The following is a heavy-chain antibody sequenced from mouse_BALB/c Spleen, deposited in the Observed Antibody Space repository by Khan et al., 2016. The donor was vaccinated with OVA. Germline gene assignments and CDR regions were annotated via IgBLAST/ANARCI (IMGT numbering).Heavy chain of an antibody. CDR2: FNPSNGRT. Sequence: QVQLQQPGAELVNPGASVNLSCKASGYTLTSYWMHWVKQRPGQGLEWIGEFNPSNGRTNYNEKFKSKATLTVDKSSSTAYMQSSSPTSEDSAVYYCARLLINFDYWGQGTTLTVSS. D-gene: IGHD2-1*01. V-gene: IGHV1S81*02. J-gene: IGHJ2*01. CDR1: GYTLTSYW. CDR3: ARLLINFDY.